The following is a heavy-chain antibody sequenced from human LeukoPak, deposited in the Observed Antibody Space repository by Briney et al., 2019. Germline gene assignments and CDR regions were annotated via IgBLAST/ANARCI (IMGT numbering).Heavy chain of an antibody. CDR1: GFTFRHYA. J-gene: IGHJ4*02. CDR2: ISYDGVYK. V-gene: IGHV3-30*14. D-gene: IGHD5-24*01. CDR3: ARDEFDGYNLGPSIY. Sequence: GGSLRLSCAASGFTFRHYAIHWVRQTPDKGLEWVAVISYDGVYKNYADSVQGRFTISRDDPKNTLYLQMNSLRTEDTGLYYCARDEFDGYNLGPSIYWGQGTLVTVSS.